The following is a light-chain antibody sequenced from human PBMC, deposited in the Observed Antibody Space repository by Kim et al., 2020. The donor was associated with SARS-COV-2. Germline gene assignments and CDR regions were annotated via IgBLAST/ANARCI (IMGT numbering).Light chain of an antibody. Sequence: SPGERATLSCRASQSVSSSYLAWYQQKPGQAPRLLIYGASSRATGIPDRFSGSGSAIDFTLTISRLEPEDFAVYYCQQYGSSPWTFGQGTKVDIK. V-gene: IGKV3-20*01. CDR3: QQYGSSPWT. CDR1: QSVSSSY. J-gene: IGKJ1*01. CDR2: GAS.